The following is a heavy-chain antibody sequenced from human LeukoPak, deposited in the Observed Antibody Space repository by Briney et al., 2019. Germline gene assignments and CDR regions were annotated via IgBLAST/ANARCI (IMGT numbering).Heavy chain of an antibody. CDR3: ARDHPASSFEYYYDSSGYQDDY. Sequence: GGSLRLSCAASGFTVSSNYMSWVRQAPGKGLEWVSVIYSGGSTYYADSVKGRFTISRDNSKNTLYLQMNSLRAEDTAVYYCARDHPASSFEYYYDSSGYQDDYWGQGTLVTVSS. J-gene: IGHJ4*02. D-gene: IGHD3-22*01. CDR2: IYSGGST. CDR1: GFTVSSNY. V-gene: IGHV3-53*01.